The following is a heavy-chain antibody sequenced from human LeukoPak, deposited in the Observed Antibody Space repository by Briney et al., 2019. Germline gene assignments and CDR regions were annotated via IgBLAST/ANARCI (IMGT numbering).Heavy chain of an antibody. CDR2: IRQDRSEQ. J-gene: IGHJ4*02. CDR3: ARDFSGNFYFDY. Sequence: GGSLRLSCAASGFTLSKYWMSWVRQAPGKGLEWVAKIRQDRSEQYYGDSVKGRVSISRDNANNSLFLQMNSLRAEDSAVYYCARDFSGNFYFDYWGQGTLVTVSS. CDR1: GFTLSKYW. D-gene: IGHD1-26*01. V-gene: IGHV3-7*01.